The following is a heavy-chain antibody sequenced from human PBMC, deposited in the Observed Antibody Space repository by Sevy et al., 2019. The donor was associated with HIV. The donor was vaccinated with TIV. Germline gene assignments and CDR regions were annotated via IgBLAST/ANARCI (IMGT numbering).Heavy chain of an antibody. D-gene: IGHD3-3*02. CDR2: IIPIFGTA. V-gene: IGHV1-69*05. J-gene: IGHJ6*02. CDR1: GGTFSSYA. CDR3: ARFLSTSYYYYNAMDV. Sequence: ASVKVSCKASGGTFSSYAISWVRQAPGQGLEWMGGIIPIFGTANYAQKFQGRVTMTRNTSISTAYMELSSLRSEDTAVYYCARFLSTSYYYYNAMDVWGQGTTVTVSS.